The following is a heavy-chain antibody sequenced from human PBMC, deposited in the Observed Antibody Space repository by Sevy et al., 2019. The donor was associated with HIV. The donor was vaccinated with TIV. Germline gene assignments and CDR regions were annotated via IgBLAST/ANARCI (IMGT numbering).Heavy chain of an antibody. CDR2: ISSSGDTT. V-gene: IGHV3-48*03. J-gene: IGHJ6*02. CDR1: GFTFRSFE. CDR3: AKRGGQYDLGMDV. D-gene: IGHD3-3*01. Sequence: GGSLRLSCAASGFTFRSFEMNWVRQAPGKGLEWVSYISSSGDTTDYTDSVRVRFTISRDNAKKSLYLQMNSLRGEDTAIYYCAKRGGQYDLGMDVWGQRTTVTVSS.